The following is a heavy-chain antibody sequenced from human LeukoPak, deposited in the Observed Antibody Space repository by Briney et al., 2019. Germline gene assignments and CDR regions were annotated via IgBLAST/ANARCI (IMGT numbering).Heavy chain of an antibody. CDR3: ARRGGYCSGGSCYHNWFDP. CDR1: GGSISINSYS. J-gene: IGHJ5*02. D-gene: IGHD2-15*01. CDR2: IYYSGST. Sequence: PSETLSLTCTVSGGSISINSYSWGWIRQPPGKGLEWIGYIYYSGSTNYNPSLKSRVTISVDTSKNQFSLKLSSVTAADTAVYYCARRGGYCSGGSCYHNWFDPWGQGTLVTVSS. V-gene: IGHV4-61*05.